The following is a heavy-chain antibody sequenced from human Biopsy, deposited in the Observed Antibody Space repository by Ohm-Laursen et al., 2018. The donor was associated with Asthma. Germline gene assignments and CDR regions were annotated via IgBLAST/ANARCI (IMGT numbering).Heavy chain of an antibody. CDR1: GYTFIGYH. V-gene: IGHV1-2*06. CDR2: INPNSGGT. Sequence: GASVKVSRKTSGYTFIGYHIHWVRQAPGQGLEWMGRINPNSGGTNYAQKFQGRVTMTSDTSISTAYMELSRLRSDDTALYYCARGQKSPGDRWFDPWGQGTLVTVSS. CDR3: ARGQKSPGDRWFDP. J-gene: IGHJ5*02. D-gene: IGHD7-27*01.